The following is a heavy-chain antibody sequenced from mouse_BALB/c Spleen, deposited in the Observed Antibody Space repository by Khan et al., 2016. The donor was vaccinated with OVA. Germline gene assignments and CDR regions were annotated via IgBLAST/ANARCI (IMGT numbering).Heavy chain of an antibody. J-gene: IGHJ2*01. CDR1: GYAFRSYW. D-gene: IGHD2-10*01. V-gene: IGHV1-9*01. Sequence: QVQLQQSGAELMKPGASVKISCEATGYAFRSYWIEWVKQRPGHGLEWVGEILPGTGNTKYNEKFEGKATLTADTSSNTAHLQLSSLTSEDSAVYYCTRPYYAGYWGQGTTLTVSS. CDR2: ILPGTGNT. CDR3: TRPYYAGY.